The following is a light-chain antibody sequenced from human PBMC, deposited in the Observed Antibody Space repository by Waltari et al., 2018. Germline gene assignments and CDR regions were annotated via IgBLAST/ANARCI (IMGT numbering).Light chain of an antibody. CDR1: QSVTNS. Sequence: EIVLTQSPDTLSLSPGERATLSCRASQSVTNSLAWYQQKPGQAPRLLIYSASNRATGVPARFSGSASGTDFTLTISSREPEDFAVYYCQQRINWPRTFGQGTKVEIK. CDR3: QQRINWPRT. V-gene: IGKV3-11*01. CDR2: SAS. J-gene: IGKJ1*01.